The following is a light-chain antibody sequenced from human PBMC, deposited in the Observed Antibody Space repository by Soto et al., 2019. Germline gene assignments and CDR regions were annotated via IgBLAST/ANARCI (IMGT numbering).Light chain of an antibody. J-gene: IGKJ4*01. CDR1: QSVLYSSNNKNY. Sequence: DIVMTQSPDSLAVSLGERATINCKSSQSVLYSSNNKNYLAWYQQKPGQPPRLLIYWASTRESGVPDRFSGSVSETDFTLTISSLQAEDVAVYHCQQYYTTPSPTFGGGTKVEIK. CDR2: WAS. V-gene: IGKV4-1*01. CDR3: QQYYTTPSPT.